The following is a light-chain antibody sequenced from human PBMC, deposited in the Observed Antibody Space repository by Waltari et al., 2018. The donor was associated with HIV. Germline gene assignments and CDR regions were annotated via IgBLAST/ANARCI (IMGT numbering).Light chain of an antibody. Sequence: IQVTQSPSSLSASLGDTVVITCRASQALTTYLNWYQQKADKPPVLLVYSASTLQTGAPSRFRGSGSGRDFTLSISGLQPEDFATYFCQQSYESPFNFGPGTK. V-gene: IGKV1-39*01. CDR3: QQSYESPFN. J-gene: IGKJ3*01. CDR1: QALTTY. CDR2: SAS.